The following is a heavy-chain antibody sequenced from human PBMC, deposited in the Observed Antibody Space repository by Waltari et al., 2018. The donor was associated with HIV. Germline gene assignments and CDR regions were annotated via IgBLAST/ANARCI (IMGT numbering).Heavy chain of an antibody. CDR1: GFTLTNAW. J-gene: IGHJ4*02. CDR2: IKREEDGGTT. Sequence: EVQLVESGGGLVKPGESLRLSCAASGFTLTNAWMSWVRQAPGKRREWVGRIKREEDGGTTDYAAPVKGRITISRDDSKNALYLQMNSLKTEDTALYYCTSTGGGITDYWGQGTLVTVSS. V-gene: IGHV3-15*01. D-gene: IGHD2-15*01. CDR3: TSTGGGITDY.